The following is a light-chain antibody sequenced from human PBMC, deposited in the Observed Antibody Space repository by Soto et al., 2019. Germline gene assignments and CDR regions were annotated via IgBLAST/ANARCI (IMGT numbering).Light chain of an antibody. CDR1: QSISSW. CDR2: KAS. CDR3: QHYTLYSAP. V-gene: IGKV1-5*03. Sequence: DIQMTQSPSTLSASVGDRVTITCRASQSISSWLAWYQQKPGKAPKLLIYKASTLESGVPSRFSGSGSGTEFTLTISSLQPDDFATYYCQHYTLYSAPFGQGTRV. J-gene: IGKJ5*01.